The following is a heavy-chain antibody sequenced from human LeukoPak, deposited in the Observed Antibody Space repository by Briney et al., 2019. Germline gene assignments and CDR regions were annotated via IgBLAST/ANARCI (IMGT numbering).Heavy chain of an antibody. V-gene: IGHV3-48*01. D-gene: IGHD3-3*01. CDR3: ARVHGVITGYYSDYYMDV. CDR2: ISSSSSTI. J-gene: IGHJ6*03. CDR1: GFTFSSYS. Sequence: PGGSLRLSCAASGFTFSSYSMNWVRQAPGKGLEWVSYISSSSSTIYYADSVKGRFTISRDNAKNSLYLQMNSLRAEDTAVYYCARVHGVITGYYSDYYMDVWGKGTTVTVSS.